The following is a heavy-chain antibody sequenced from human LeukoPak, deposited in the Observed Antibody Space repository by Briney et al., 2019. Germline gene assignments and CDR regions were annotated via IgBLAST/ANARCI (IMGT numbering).Heavy chain of an antibody. CDR2: MSPNVGRA. D-gene: IGHD3-10*02. Sequence: GASVKVSCTASGHTFTSYYVCWVRQAPGPGLGLMGWMSPNVGRANLRQKFEGRVTVTSDPAISAAYMELRRLRSDDTAVYYCARGVFGESLESWGQGTLVTVSS. CDR3: ARGVFGESLES. V-gene: IGHV1-2*02. J-gene: IGHJ4*02. CDR1: GHTFTSYY.